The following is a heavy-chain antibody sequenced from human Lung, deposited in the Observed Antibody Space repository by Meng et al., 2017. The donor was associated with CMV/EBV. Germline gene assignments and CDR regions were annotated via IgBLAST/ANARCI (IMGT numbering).Heavy chain of an antibody. CDR3: ASFDHIPRRNYFDY. V-gene: IGHV4-30-4*08. CDR2: IHHSGSA. J-gene: IGHJ4*02. Sequence: QVQLQESGPGLVKPSQTLSLTCTVSGGSISSGSYYWSWIRQPPGKGLEWIGYIHHSGSAYYNPSLKSRVSISVDTSKNQFSLNLNSMTAADTAVYYCASFDHIPRRNYFDYWGQGTLVTVSS. CDR1: GGSISSGSYY. D-gene: IGHD2-21*01.